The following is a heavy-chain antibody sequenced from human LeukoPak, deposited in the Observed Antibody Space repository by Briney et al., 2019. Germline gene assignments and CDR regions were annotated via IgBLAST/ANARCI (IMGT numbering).Heavy chain of an antibody. CDR1: GFTFSDYY. CDR3: ARENSGSYGSFDY. D-gene: IGHD1-26*01. J-gene: IGHJ4*02. V-gene: IGHV3-11*01. Sequence: GGSLRLSCAASGFTFSDYYMSWIRQAPGTGLEGVSYISTIGSTIYYADSVKGRFTISRDNAKNSLYLQLNSLRAEDTAVYYCARENSGSYGSFDYWGQGTLVTVSS. CDR2: ISTIGSTI.